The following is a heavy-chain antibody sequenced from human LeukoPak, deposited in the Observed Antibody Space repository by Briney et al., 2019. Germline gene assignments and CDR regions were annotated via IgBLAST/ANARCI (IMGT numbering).Heavy chain of an antibody. D-gene: IGHD3-10*01. CDR1: GYTFTGYY. CDR3: ARDQTVRGANNWFDP. Sequence: ASVKVSCKASGYTFTGYYMHWVRQAPGQGLEWMGWINPNSGGTNYAQKFQGRVTMTRDTSISTAYMELSRLRFDDTAVYYCARDQTVRGANNWFDPWGQGTLVTVSS. CDR2: INPNSGGT. V-gene: IGHV1-2*02. J-gene: IGHJ5*02.